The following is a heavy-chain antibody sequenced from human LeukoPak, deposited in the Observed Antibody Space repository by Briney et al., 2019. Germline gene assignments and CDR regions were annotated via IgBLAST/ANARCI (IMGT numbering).Heavy chain of an antibody. J-gene: IGHJ4*02. D-gene: IGHD3-22*01. V-gene: IGHV1-69*13. Sequence: GASVKVSCKASGYTFTVYYMHWVRQAPGQGLEWMGGIILIFGTANYAQKFQGRVTITADESTSTAYMELSSLRSEDTAVYYCASPDREVITTWPYFDYWGQGTLVTVSS. CDR1: GYTFTVYY. CDR2: IILIFGTA. CDR3: ASPDREVITTWPYFDY.